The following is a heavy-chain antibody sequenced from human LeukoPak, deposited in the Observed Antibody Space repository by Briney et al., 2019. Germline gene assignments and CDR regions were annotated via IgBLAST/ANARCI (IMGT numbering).Heavy chain of an antibody. CDR2: ISDTGGRT. CDR1: GITLSNYG. D-gene: IGHD3-22*01. J-gene: IGHJ4*02. V-gene: IGHV3-23*01. CDR3: AKRGVVIRVILVGFHKEAYYFDS. Sequence: GGSLRLSCAVSGITLSNYGMTWVRQAPGKGLEWVAGISDTGGRTNYADSVRGRFTISRDNPKNTLYLQMNSLRAEDTAVYFCAKRGVVIRVILVGFHKEAYYFDSWGQGALVTVSS.